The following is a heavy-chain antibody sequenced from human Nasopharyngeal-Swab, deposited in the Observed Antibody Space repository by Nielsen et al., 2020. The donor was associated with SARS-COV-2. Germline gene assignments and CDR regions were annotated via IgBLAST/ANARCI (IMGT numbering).Heavy chain of an antibody. Sequence: GGSLRLSCAASGFTFSSYSMNWVRQAPGKGLEWVSSISSSSSDIYHADSVKGRFTISRDNAKNSLYLQMNSLRAEDTAVYYCARGGLMVQGADGMDVWGQGTTVTVSS. CDR1: GFTFSSYS. D-gene: IGHD3-10*01. CDR3: ARGGLMVQGADGMDV. CDR2: ISSSSSDI. J-gene: IGHJ6*02. V-gene: IGHV3-21*01.